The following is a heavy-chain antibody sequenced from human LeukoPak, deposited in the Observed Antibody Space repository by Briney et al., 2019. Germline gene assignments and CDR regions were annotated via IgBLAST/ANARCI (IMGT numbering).Heavy chain of an antibody. V-gene: IGHV4-61*02. J-gene: IGHJ3*02. CDR2: NYTGGST. CDR3: ARHDQAAIEEADAFDI. D-gene: IGHD2-2*02. CDR1: GGSNSIGSYF. Sequence: PSQTLPLTCTVSGGSNSIGSYFGSWIRQPAGKALEWIGRNYTGGSTNYNPSLQGRVTISVDTSKNHFSLKLSAVTAADTAVYYCARHDQAAIEEADAFDIWGQGAMVTVSS.